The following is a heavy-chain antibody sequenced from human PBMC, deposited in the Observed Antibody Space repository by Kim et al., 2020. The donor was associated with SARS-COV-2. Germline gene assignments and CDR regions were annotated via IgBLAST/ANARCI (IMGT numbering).Heavy chain of an antibody. Sequence: YADSVKGRFTISRDNSKNTLYLQMNSLRAEDTAVYYCAKERGHNWDAFDIWGQGTMVTVSS. V-gene: IGHV3-30*02. J-gene: IGHJ3*02. CDR3: AKERGHNWDAFDI. D-gene: IGHD1-20*01.